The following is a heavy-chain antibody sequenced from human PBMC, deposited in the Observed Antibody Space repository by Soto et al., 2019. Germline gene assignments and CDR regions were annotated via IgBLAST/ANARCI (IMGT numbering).Heavy chain of an antibody. CDR1: GYTFTSYG. CDR3: AREGYCSSTSCYGADYYYYYGMDV. CDR2: ISAYNGNT. V-gene: IGHV1-18*04. D-gene: IGHD2-2*01. Sequence: ASVKVSCKASGYTFTSYGISWVRQAPGQGLEWMGWISAYNGNTNYAQKLQGRVTMTTDTSTSTAYMELRSLRSDDTAVYYCAREGYCSSTSCYGADYYYYYGMDVWGQGTTVTVSS. J-gene: IGHJ6*02.